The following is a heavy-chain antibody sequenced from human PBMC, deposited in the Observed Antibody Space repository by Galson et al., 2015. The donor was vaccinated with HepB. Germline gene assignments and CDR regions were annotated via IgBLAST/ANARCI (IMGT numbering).Heavy chain of an antibody. CDR1: GFTFSSYP. J-gene: IGHJ6*02. CDR3: ARGSAAGTWGYGMDV. CDR2: ISYDGSID. V-gene: IGHV3-30*04. D-gene: IGHD6-13*01. Sequence: SLRLSCAASGFTFSSYPMHWVRQAPGKGPEWVAVISYDGSIDYYADSVKGRFTISRDNPKNTVYLQMSSLRPEETAVSYCARGSAAGTWGYGMDVWGQGTTVSVSS.